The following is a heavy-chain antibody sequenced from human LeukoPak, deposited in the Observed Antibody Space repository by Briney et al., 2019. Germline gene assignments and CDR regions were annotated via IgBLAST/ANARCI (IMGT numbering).Heavy chain of an antibody. V-gene: IGHV3-53*01. D-gene: IGHD3-9*01. CDR2: LYTGGST. CDR1: GLTVSNNY. J-gene: IGHJ6*02. Sequence: GGSLRLSCAASGLTVSNNYMTWVRQVPGKGLEWVSVLYTGGSTYYADSVKGRFTISRDNSKNTLYLQMNSLRAEDTAVYYCARSGITIFAMDVWGQGTSVTVSS. CDR3: ARSGITIFAMDV.